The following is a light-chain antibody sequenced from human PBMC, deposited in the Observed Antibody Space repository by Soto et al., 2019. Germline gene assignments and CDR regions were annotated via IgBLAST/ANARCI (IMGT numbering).Light chain of an antibody. V-gene: IGKV1-5*01. Sequence: DIRMTQSPSTLSAFVGDRVTITCRASQSISLSLAWYQQKPGKAPDLLISDASNLERGVPSRFSGSGSGTESTLTISSLQPDDFATYYCQQYNSYWTFGPGTKVDIK. CDR2: DAS. CDR3: QQYNSYWT. CDR1: QSISLS. J-gene: IGKJ1*01.